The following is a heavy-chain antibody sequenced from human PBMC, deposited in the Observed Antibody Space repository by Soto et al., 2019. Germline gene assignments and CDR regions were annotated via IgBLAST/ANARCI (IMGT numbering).Heavy chain of an antibody. Sequence: SETLSLTCTVSGGSISSYYWSWIRQPPGKGLEWIGYIYYSGSTNYNPSLKSRVTISVDTSKNQFSLKLSSVTAADTAVYYCARDSGRYYGHFDYWGQGTLVTVSS. CDR1: GGSISSYY. J-gene: IGHJ4*02. D-gene: IGHD1-26*01. V-gene: IGHV4-59*01. CDR3: ARDSGRYYGHFDY. CDR2: IYYSGST.